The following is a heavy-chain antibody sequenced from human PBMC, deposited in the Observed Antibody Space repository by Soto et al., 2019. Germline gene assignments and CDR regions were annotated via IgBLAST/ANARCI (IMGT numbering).Heavy chain of an antibody. J-gene: IGHJ6*02. Sequence: GGSLRLSCAASGFTFSSYEMNWVRQAPGKGLERVSYISSSGSTIYYADSVKGRFTISRDNAKNSLYLQMNSLRAEDTAVYYCASDXWSGYLLRAYYYYGMDVWGRGTTVTVSS. D-gene: IGHD3-3*01. CDR3: ASDXWSGYLLRAYYYYGMDV. CDR2: ISSSGSTI. CDR1: GFTFSSYE. V-gene: IGHV3-48*03.